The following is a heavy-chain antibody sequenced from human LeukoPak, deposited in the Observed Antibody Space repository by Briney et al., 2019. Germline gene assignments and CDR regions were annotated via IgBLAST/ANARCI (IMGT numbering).Heavy chain of an antibody. CDR1: GYTFTNYY. CDR2: INPGTGST. CDR3: ARAYYYDSSGFYPGGDF. V-gene: IGHV1-46*01. J-gene: IGHJ4*02. Sequence: ASAKVSCKASGYTFTNYYMYWVRQAPGQGLEWMGIINPGTGSTSYAQKFQGRVTMTRDTSTSTVYMELSRLRSEDTAVYYCARAYYYDSSGFYPGGDFWGQGTLVTVSS. D-gene: IGHD3-22*01.